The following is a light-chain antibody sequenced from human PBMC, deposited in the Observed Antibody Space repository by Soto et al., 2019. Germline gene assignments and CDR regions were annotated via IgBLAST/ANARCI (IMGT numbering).Light chain of an antibody. J-gene: IGKJ4*01. CDR3: QQYNNWPLT. V-gene: IGKV3-15*01. CDR1: QSVSSS. CDR2: GAF. Sequence: EIVMTQSPATLSVSPGERATLSCRASQSVSSSLAWYQQKPGQAPRLLIYGAFTRATGIAARFSGSGSGTEFTLTISGLQSEDFVVYYCQQYNNWPLTFGGGTKVDIK.